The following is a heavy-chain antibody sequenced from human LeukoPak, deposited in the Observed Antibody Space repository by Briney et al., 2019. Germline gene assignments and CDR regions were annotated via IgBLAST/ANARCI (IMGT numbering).Heavy chain of an antibody. V-gene: IGHV3-48*03. D-gene: IGHD4-17*01. Sequence: PGGSLRLSCAASGFSFSSYEMNWVRQAPGKGLEWVSYIGSSGSTVYYADSVKGRFTITRDNAKNSLYLQMNSLRDGDTAVYYCARDTLLYADSPDAFDMWGQGTMVTVSS. CDR2: IGSSGSTV. CDR1: GFSFSSYE. J-gene: IGHJ3*02. CDR3: ARDTLLYADSPDAFDM.